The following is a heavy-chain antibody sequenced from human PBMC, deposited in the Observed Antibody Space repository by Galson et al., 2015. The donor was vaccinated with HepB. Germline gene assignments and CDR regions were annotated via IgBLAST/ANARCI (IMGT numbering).Heavy chain of an antibody. CDR3: ARDLGGNDIDY. CDR2: INPNSGAT. Sequence: SVKVSCKASGYTLTDYYMHWVRQAPGQRLEWMGWINPNSGATNYAQKFQGRVTMTSDTSISTTYMDLNRLGSDDTAMYYCARDLGGNDIDYWGQGTLSPSPQ. J-gene: IGHJ4*02. V-gene: IGHV1-2*02. D-gene: IGHD3-10*01. CDR1: GYTLTDYY.